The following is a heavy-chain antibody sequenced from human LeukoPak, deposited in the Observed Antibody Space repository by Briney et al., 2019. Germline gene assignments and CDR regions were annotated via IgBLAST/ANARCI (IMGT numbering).Heavy chain of an antibody. V-gene: IGHV4-34*01. CDR1: GGSFSGYY. CDR3: ARNWIY. Sequence: SETLSLTCAVYGGSFSGYYWSWIRQPPGKGLEWIGEINHSGSTNYNPSLKSRVTISVDTSKNQFSLKLSSVTAADTAVYYCARNWIYWGQGTLVTVSS. D-gene: IGHD2-2*03. CDR2: INHSGST. J-gene: IGHJ4*02.